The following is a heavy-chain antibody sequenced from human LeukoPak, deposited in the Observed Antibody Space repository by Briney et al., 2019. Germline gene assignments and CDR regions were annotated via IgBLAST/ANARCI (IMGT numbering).Heavy chain of an antibody. CDR3: ARTQQQYSYGPLGY. CDR2: IYYSGNT. D-gene: IGHD5-18*01. Sequence: PSETLSLTCTVSGVSISSSNSYWGWIRQPPGKGLEWIGSIYYSGNTYYNASLKSQVSISIDTSKNQFSLRLTSVTAADTAVYYCARTQQQYSYGPLGYWGQGTLVTVSS. V-gene: IGHV4-39*01. CDR1: GVSISSSNSY. J-gene: IGHJ4*02.